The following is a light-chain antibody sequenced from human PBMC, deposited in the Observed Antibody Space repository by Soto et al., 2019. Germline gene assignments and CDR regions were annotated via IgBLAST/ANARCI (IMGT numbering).Light chain of an antibody. J-gene: IGKJ3*01. CDR1: ESIRDY. V-gene: IGKV1-39*01. CDR2: ATS. CDR3: QQVHSLPLT. Sequence: DIQMTQSASSLSASLADRFTIACRASESIRDYLNWYQQKPEKAHKLLIFATSRLQTGVPSRFSGSGSGTEFTLTISSLQPEDFATYYCQQVHSLPLTFGPGTKVDI.